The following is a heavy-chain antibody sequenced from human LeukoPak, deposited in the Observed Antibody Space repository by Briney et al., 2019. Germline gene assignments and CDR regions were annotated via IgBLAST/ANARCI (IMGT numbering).Heavy chain of an antibody. Sequence: PGGSLRLSCAASGFTFSSYSMNWVRQAPGKGLEWVSGISGSGVNTYYANSVKGRFTISRDKFMNTLYLQMNSLRAEDTAAYYCARGRGLPVRPPNEGFLDYWGRGALVTVSS. D-gene: IGHD6-6*01. CDR1: GFTFSSYS. CDR3: ARGRGLPVRPPNEGFLDY. V-gene: IGHV3-23*01. CDR2: ISGSGVNT. J-gene: IGHJ4*02.